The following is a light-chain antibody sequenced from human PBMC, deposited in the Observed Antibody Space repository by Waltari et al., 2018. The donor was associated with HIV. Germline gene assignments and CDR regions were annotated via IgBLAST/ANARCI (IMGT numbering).Light chain of an antibody. CDR2: KDK. J-gene: IGLJ3*02. Sequence: SYELTQPPSVSVSQAQMARITCSGEALPKKYVSWYQQKPGQAPVLVIYKDKERPSGIPERFSGSSSGTMVTLTISGVQAEDEADYYCLSADSSGTYWVFGGGTEVTVL. CDR1: ALPKKY. CDR3: LSADSSGTYWV. V-gene: IGLV3-16*01.